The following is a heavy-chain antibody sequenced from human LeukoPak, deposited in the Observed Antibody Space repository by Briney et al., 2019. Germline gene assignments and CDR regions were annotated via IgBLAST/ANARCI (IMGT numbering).Heavy chain of an antibody. D-gene: IGHD5-12*01. CDR3: ARDDERYSGYHAAYFDY. J-gene: IGHJ4*02. CDR1: GYTFTSYA. Sequence: GASVKVSCKASGYTFTSYAISWVRQAPGQGLEWMGGIIPIFGTANYAQKFQGRVAITADESTSTAYMELSSLRSEDTAVYYCARDDERYSGYHAAYFDYWGQGTLVTVSS. CDR2: IIPIFGTA. V-gene: IGHV1-69*13.